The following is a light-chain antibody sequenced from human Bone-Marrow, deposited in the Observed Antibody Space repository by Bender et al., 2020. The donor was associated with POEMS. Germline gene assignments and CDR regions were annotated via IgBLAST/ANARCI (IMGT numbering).Light chain of an antibody. CDR3: CSFGGPVALRV. CDR2: ELS. CDR1: SSDVGSYNL. J-gene: IGLJ3*02. Sequence: QSALTQPASVSGSPGQSITISCTGTSSDVGSYNLVSWYQHYPGKVPRLIIYELSKRPAGVPDRFSGSKSGNTASLRISGLRTDDEADYYCCSFGGPVALRVFGGGTKLTVL. V-gene: IGLV2-23*02.